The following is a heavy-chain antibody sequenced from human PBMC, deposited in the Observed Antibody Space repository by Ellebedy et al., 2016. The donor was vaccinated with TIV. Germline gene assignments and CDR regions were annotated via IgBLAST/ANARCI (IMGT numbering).Heavy chain of an antibody. CDR2: ISSTSDYI. D-gene: IGHD6-6*01. Sequence: GESLKISCEASRFAFNTYTMNWVRQAPGKAPEWVSSISSTSDYIYYADSVKGRFTISRDNAKNSLYLQMNSLRPEDTGVYYCANPSYDFWGQGTLVTVSS. CDR3: ANPSYDF. CDR1: RFAFNTYT. V-gene: IGHV3-21*01. J-gene: IGHJ4*02.